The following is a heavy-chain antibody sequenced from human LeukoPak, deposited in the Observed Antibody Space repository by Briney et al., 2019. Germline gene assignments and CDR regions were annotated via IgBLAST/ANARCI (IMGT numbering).Heavy chain of an antibody. D-gene: IGHD3-22*01. J-gene: IGHJ4*02. CDR1: GGSISSYY. Sequence: SETLSLTCTVSGGSISSYYWSWIRQPAGKGLQWIGRIYTSGSTNYNPSLKSRVTISVDKSKNQFSLKLSSVTAADTAVYYCARVRYYDSSGYYYFDYWGQGTQVTASS. CDR3: ARVRYYDSSGYYYFDY. V-gene: IGHV4-4*07. CDR2: IYTSGST.